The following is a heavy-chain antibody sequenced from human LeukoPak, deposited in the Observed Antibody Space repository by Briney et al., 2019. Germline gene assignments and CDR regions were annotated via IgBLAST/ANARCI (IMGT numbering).Heavy chain of an antibody. Sequence: PSEILSLTCTVSRGSITTYYWSWIRQPAGKGLEWIGNVYYSGSTTYNPSLKSRVSMSVDMSKNQFSLKLRSVTAADTATYYCATDRQEGGSGSYWFDPWGQGTQVTVSS. CDR1: RGSITTYY. J-gene: IGHJ5*02. CDR2: VYYSGST. V-gene: IGHV4-59*01. D-gene: IGHD3-10*01. CDR3: ATDRQEGGSGSYWFDP.